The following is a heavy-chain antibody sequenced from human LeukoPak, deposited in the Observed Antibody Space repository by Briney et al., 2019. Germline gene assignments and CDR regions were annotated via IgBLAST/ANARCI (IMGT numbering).Heavy chain of an antibody. D-gene: IGHD2-2*01. V-gene: IGHV3-9*01. CDR3: ARGYCSTPSCYSGGAFAY. CDR1: GFTLQDYA. CDR2: VSWNSCSI. J-gene: IGHJ4*02. Sequence: GRSLTHFCSPSGFTLQDYAMHGFRQAPRKDVQGVSGVSWNSCSIVFEDAVKGRFTISRDNANNSHYLQLNSLRAEDTALYYCARGYCSTPSCYSGGAFAYWGQGTLVTVSS.